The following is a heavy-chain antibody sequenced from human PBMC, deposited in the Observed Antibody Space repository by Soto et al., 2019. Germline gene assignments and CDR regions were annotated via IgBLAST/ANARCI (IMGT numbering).Heavy chain of an antibody. CDR3: ARWQVVAAQH. CDR1: GGSISSGGYS. V-gene: IGHV4-30-2*01. CDR2: IYHSGST. Sequence: QLKLQESGSGLVKPSQTLSLTCAVSGGSISSGGYSWSWIRQPPGQGLEWIGYIYHSGSTYYNPSLKSRVTITVDRSKNQFSLKLSSVTAADTAVYYCARWQVVAAQHWGQGTLVTVSS. J-gene: IGHJ4*02. D-gene: IGHD2-15*01.